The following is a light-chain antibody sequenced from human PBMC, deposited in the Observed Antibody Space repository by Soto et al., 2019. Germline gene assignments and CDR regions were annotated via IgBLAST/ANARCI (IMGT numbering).Light chain of an antibody. V-gene: IGLV2-8*01. CDR2: EVS. CDR1: SSDVGGYNY. CDR3: SSYSISTAYL. J-gene: IGLJ1*01. Sequence: QSALTQPPSASGSPGQSVTISCTGTSSDVGGYNYVSWYQQHPGKAPKLMIYEVSKRPSGVPDRFSGSKSGNTASLTVSGLQPEDEADYFCSSYSISTAYLFGTGTKLTVL.